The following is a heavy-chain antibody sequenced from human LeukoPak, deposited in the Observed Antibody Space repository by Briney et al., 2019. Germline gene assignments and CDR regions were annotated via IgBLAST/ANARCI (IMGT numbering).Heavy chain of an antibody. Sequence: GGSLRLSCAASGFTFSSHAMGWVRQAPGKGLEWVSGIGGLGGSTYYAGSVKGRFTISRDNSQNTLYLHMNSLRAGDTAVYYCARDPEVVAFHYFDYWGQGSLVTVSS. CDR3: ARDPEVVAFHYFDY. CDR2: IGGLGGST. D-gene: IGHD3-22*01. V-gene: IGHV3-23*01. CDR1: GFTFSSHA. J-gene: IGHJ4*02.